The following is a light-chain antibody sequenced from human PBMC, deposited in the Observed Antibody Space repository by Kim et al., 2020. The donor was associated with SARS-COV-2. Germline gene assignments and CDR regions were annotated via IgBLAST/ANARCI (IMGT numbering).Light chain of an antibody. CDR2: QDN. J-gene: IGLJ1*01. Sequence: SYELTQPPSVSVSPGQTASITCSGYELGDKYVSWYQQKPGQSPVVVIYQDNQRHSGVPERFSGSNSGNTATLTISGTQAMDEADYYCQAWDSSTNNYVFGTGTKVTVL. CDR1: ELGDKY. V-gene: IGLV3-1*01. CDR3: QAWDSSTNNYV.